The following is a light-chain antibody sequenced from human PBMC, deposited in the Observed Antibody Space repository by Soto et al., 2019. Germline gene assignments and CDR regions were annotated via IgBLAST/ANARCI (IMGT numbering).Light chain of an antibody. CDR3: QQYSIYWNT. Sequence: GDGVTITCRASQSISTWLAWYQQKPGKAPKLLIYDASTLESGVPSRFSGSGSRTEFTLTISSLQPDDFATYYCQQYSIYWNTFGQGTKLEIK. J-gene: IGKJ2*01. CDR1: QSISTW. V-gene: IGKV1-5*01. CDR2: DAS.